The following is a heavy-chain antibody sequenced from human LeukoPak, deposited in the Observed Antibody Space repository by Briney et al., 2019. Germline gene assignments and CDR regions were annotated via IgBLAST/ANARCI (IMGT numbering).Heavy chain of an antibody. CDR3: ARGRAGGRKAFDI. CDR1: GGSFSGYY. V-gene: IGHV4-34*01. CDR2: IKHSGST. Sequence: PSETLSLTCAVYGGSFSGYYWSWIRQPPGKALELLGEIKHSGSTNYNPSLKSRVTISVDTSKNQFSLKLSSVTAADTAVYYCARGRAGGRKAFDIWGQGTMVTVSS. D-gene: IGHD1-26*01. J-gene: IGHJ3*02.